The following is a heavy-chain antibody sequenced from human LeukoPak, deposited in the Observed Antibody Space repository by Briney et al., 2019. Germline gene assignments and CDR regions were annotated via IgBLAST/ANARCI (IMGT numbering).Heavy chain of an antibody. D-gene: IGHD4/OR15-4a*01. CDR2: TYTSGST. CDR1: GGSISSGSYY. Sequence: SETLSLTCTVSGGSISSGSYYWSWIRQPAGKGLEWIGRTYTSGSTNYNPSLKSRVTISVDTSKNQFSLKLSSVTAADTAVYYCARGGLWTDFDYWGQGTLVTVSS. V-gene: IGHV4-61*02. J-gene: IGHJ4*02. CDR3: ARGGLWTDFDY.